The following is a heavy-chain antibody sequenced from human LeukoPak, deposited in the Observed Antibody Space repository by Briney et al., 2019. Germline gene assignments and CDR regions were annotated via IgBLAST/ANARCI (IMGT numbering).Heavy chain of an antibody. Sequence: GGSLRLSCAASGFTLNRYWMSWVRQAPGKGLEWVANINEDGGERHYVDSVKGRFTISRDNAKNSLYLQMNSLRAEDTAVYYCARGGNLVNWGGGTLVTVSS. CDR2: INEDGGER. CDR1: GFTLNRYW. V-gene: IGHV3-7*01. CDR3: ARGGNLVN. J-gene: IGHJ4*02. D-gene: IGHD1-14*01.